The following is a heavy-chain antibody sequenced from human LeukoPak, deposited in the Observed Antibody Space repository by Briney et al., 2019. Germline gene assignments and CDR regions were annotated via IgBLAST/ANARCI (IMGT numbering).Heavy chain of an antibody. CDR1: GGSFSGYY. CDR3: ARGGRNGSGSYYLDY. J-gene: IGHJ4*02. CDR2: INHSGST. Sequence: SETLSLTCAVYGGSFSGYYWIWIRQPPGKGLEWIGEINHSGSTNYNPSLKSRVTISVDTSKNQFSLKLSSVTAADTAVYYCARGGRNGSGSYYLDYWGQGTLVTVSS. V-gene: IGHV4-34*01. D-gene: IGHD3-10*01.